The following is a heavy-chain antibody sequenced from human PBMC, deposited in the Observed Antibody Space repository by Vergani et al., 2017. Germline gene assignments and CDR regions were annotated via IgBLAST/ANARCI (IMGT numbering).Heavy chain of an antibody. CDR1: GFTFSSYS. J-gene: IGHJ6*02. D-gene: IGHD2-15*01. CDR2: ISSSSSYI. CDR3: ARDTTDCSGGSCYAYYYYGIDV. V-gene: IGHV3-21*01. Sequence: EVQLVESGGGLVKPGGSLRLSCAASGFTFSSYSMNWVRQAPGKGLEWVSSISSSSSYIYYADSVKGRFTISRDNAKNSLYLQMNSLRAEDTAVYYCARDTTDCSGGSCYAYYYYGIDVWGQGTTVTVSS.